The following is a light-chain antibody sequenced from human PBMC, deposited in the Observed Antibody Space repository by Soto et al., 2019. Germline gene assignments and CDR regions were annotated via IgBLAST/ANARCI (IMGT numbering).Light chain of an antibody. Sequence: QSVLRQPPSVSGAPGQRVTISCSGSISNIGAGFDVHWYQQLPGTAPKLLIYVDDSRPSGVPDRFSGSKSGSSASLAITGLQDEDEADYYCQSYDSRLTAVVFGGGTKLTVL. V-gene: IGLV1-40*01. J-gene: IGLJ2*01. CDR1: ISNIGAGFD. CDR2: VDD. CDR3: QSYDSRLTAVV.